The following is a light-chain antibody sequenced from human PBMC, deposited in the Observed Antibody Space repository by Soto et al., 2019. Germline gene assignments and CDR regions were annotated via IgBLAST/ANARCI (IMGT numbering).Light chain of an antibody. V-gene: IGLV1-40*01. CDR1: SSNIGAGYD. J-gene: IGLJ2*01. CDR2: GNS. CDR3: QSYDSSLSGYVV. Sequence: QAVVTQEPSVSGAPGQRVTISCTGSSSNIGAGYDVHWYQQLPGTAPKLLIYGNSNRPSGVPDRFSGSKSGTSASLAITGLQAEDEADYYCQSYDSSLSGYVVFGGGTKVTVL.